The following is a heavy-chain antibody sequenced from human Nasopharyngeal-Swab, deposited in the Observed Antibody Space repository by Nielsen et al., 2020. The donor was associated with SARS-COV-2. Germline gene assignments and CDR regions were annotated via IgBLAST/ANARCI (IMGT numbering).Heavy chain of an antibody. CDR1: GFTFSDYY. CDR3: ASELELNAEYFQH. V-gene: IGHV3-11*04. D-gene: IGHD1-7*01. J-gene: IGHJ1*01. Sequence: GGSLRLSCAASGFTFSDYYMSWIRQAPGKGLEWVSYISSSGSTIYYADSVKGRFTISRDNAKNSLYLQMNSLRAGDTAVYYCASELELNAEYFQHWGQGTLVTVSS. CDR2: ISSSGSTI.